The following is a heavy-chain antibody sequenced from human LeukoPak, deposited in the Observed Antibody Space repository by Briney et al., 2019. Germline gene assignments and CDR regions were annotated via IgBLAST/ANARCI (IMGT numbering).Heavy chain of an antibody. CDR3: ARDSGDAFDI. CDR1: GGSVSSGTYY. CDR2: IYDSGST. D-gene: IGHD5-12*01. Sequence: PSETLSLTCTVSGGSVSSGTYYWSWIRQSPEKGLEWIGYIYDSGSTNYNPSLKSRVTISIDTSKSQFSLKLNSVTAADTAVYYCARDSGDAFDIWGQGTMVTVSS. J-gene: IGHJ3*02. V-gene: IGHV4-61*01.